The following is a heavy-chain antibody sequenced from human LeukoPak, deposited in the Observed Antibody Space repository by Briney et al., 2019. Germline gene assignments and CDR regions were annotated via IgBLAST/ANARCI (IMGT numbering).Heavy chain of an antibody. D-gene: IGHD3-3*01. V-gene: IGHV4-39*01. CDR2: IYYSGNI. Sequence: SETLSLTCTVSGGSISSYYWHWIRQPPGKGLEWIGSIYYSGNIYYNPSLKSRVTIFVDTSKNQFSLKLSSVTAADTAVYYCQSRYLEWLLDYWGQGTLVTVSS. J-gene: IGHJ4*02. CDR3: QSRYLEWLLDY. CDR1: GGSISSYY.